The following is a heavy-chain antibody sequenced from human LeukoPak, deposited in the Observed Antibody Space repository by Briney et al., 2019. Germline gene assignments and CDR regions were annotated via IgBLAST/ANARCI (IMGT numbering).Heavy chain of an antibody. J-gene: IGHJ4*02. V-gene: IGHV3-20*04. D-gene: IGHD6-13*01. CDR3: ARDVSSNWYSFNI. CDR1: GFTFDDYG. Sequence: GESLKISCKASGFTFDDYGMSWVRQVPGKGLEWVCGINWDGDNTHCADSVKGRFSVSRDNAKNSLFLQMSSLRVEDTALYYCARDVSSNWYSFNIWGQGTQVTVTS. CDR2: INWDGDNT.